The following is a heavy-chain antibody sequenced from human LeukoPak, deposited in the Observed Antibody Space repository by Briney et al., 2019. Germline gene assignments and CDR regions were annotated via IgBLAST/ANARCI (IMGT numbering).Heavy chain of an antibody. J-gene: IGHJ6*02. CDR1: GDSISSSDYY. CDR2: IYYSGST. D-gene: IGHD3-22*01. Sequence: SETLSLTCIVSGDSISSSDYYWSWIRQPPGKGLEWIGYIYYSGSTYCNPSLKSRVTISVDTSKNQFSLKLSSVTAADTAVYYCARDYYDSSGYVYGMDVWGQGTTVTVSS. V-gene: IGHV4-30-4*01. CDR3: ARDYYDSSGYVYGMDV.